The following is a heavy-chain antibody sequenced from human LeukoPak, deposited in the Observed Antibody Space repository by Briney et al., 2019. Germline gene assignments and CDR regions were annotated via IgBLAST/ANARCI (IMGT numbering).Heavy chain of an antibody. CDR3: ARPYYYDSSGYYGRDAFDI. V-gene: IGHV1-18*01. CDR2: ISASSGNT. CDR1: GYTFTTYG. J-gene: IGHJ3*02. Sequence: ASVKVSCKTSGYTFTTYGISWVRQAPGQGLEWMGWISASSGNTNYAQNIQGRVTMTTDTSTSTAYMELRSLRSDDTAIYYCARPYYYDSSGYYGRDAFDIWGQGTMVTVSS. D-gene: IGHD3-22*01.